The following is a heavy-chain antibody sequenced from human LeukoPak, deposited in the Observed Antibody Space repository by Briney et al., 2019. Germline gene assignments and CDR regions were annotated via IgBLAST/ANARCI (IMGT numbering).Heavy chain of an antibody. V-gene: IGHV3-53*01. CDR2: IYSGGST. Sequence: PGGSLRLSCAASGFTFSSNYMSWVRQAPGKGLEWVSVIYSGGSTYYADSVKGRFTISRDNSKNTLYLQMNSLRAEDTAVYYCARDPGIAVAGIYYYYGMDVWGQGTTVTVSS. D-gene: IGHD6-19*01. J-gene: IGHJ6*02. CDR1: GFTFSSNY. CDR3: ARDPGIAVAGIYYYYGMDV.